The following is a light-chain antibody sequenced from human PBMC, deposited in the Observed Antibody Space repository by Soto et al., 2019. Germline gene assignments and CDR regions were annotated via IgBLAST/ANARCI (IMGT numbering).Light chain of an antibody. CDR1: SSDVGGYNY. Sequence: QSALTQPASVSGSPGQSITISCTGTSSDVGGYNYVSWYQQHPGKAPKLIIYEVSNLPSGVSNRFSGSKSGNTASLTISGLQAEDEADYYCSSYTSKSTGVFGTGTKLTVL. V-gene: IGLV2-14*01. CDR3: SSYTSKSTGV. CDR2: EVS. J-gene: IGLJ1*01.